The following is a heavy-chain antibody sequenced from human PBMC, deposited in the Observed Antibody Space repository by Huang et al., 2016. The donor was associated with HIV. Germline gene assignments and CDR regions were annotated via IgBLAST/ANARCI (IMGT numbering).Heavy chain of an antibody. CDR3: ARDHHDFWRGYRRMYFFDH. J-gene: IGHJ4*02. Sequence: QVQLQESGPGLVKPSETLSLTCTVSGGSISTHYWSWIRQPPGKGLEWIGCIDYSGSTNYSPSLKSVVTILLDTSKNQFSLRVNSVTAADTAMYYCARDHHDFWRGYRRMYFFDHWGQGTLVTVSS. D-gene: IGHD3-3*01. CDR2: IDYSGST. CDR1: GGSISTHY. V-gene: IGHV4-59*11.